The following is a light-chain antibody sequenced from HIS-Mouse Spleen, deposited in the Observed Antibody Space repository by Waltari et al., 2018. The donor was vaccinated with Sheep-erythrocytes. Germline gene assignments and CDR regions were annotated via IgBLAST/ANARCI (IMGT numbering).Light chain of an antibody. CDR3: QQYYSTLT. CDR1: QSVLYSSNTKNY. Sequence: DIVMTQSPDSLAVSLGERATINCKSSQSVLYSSNTKNYLAWYQQKPGQPPKLLIYWASTRESGVPDRVSGSGSGTDFTLTISSLQAEDVAVYYCQQYYSTLTFGGGTKVEIK. CDR2: WAS. V-gene: IGKV4-1*01. J-gene: IGKJ4*01.